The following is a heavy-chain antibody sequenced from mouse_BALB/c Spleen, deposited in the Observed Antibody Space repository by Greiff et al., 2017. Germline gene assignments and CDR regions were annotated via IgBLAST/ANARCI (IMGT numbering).Heavy chain of an antibody. D-gene: IGHD1-1*01. J-gene: IGHJ2*01. CDR1: GVDFSRYW. V-gene: IGHV4-1*02. CDR3: ARRAGSSSYYFDY. CDR2: INPDSSTI. Sequence: AAEGVDFSRYWMSWVRQAPGKGLEWIGEINPDSSTINYTPSLKDKFIISRDNAKNTLYLQMSKVRSEDTALYYCARRAGSSSYYFDYWGQGTTLTVSS.